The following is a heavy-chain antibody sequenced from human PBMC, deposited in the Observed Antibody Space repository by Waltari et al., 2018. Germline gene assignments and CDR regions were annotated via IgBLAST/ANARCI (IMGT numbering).Heavy chain of an antibody. D-gene: IGHD6-6*01. J-gene: IGHJ3*02. V-gene: IGHV3-48*04. CDR2: ISSSSSTI. CDR3: ARPPLGGIAARADAFDI. Sequence: EVQLLESGGGLVQPGGSLRLPCAASGLASSSYSMNWVRQAPGKGLAWGSYISSSSSTIYYADSVKGRFTISRDNAKNSLYLQMNSLRAEDTAVYYCARPPLGGIAARADAFDIWGKGTMVTVSS. CDR1: GLASSSYS.